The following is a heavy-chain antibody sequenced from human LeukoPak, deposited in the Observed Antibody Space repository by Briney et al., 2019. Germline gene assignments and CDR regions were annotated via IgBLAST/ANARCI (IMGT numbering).Heavy chain of an antibody. CDR1: GGTFSSYA. V-gene: IGHV1-69*05. D-gene: IGHD3-10*01. Sequence: PVKVSCKASGGTFSSYAISWVRQAPGQGLEWMGGIIPIFGTANYAQKFQGRVTITTDESTSTAYMELSSLRSEDTAVYYCAGLWFGELFVRYYYMDVWGKGTTVTVSS. CDR2: IIPIFGTA. CDR3: AGLWFGELFVRYYYMDV. J-gene: IGHJ6*03.